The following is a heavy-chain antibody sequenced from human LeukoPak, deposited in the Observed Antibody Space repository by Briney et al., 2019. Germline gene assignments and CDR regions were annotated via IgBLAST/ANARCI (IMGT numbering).Heavy chain of an antibody. Sequence: ASVKVSCKVSGYTLTELSMHWVRQAPGKGLEWMGGFDPEDGETIYAQKFQGRVTMTEDTSTDTAYMELSSLRSEDTAVYYCATDQWELSDDAFDIWGQGTMVTVSS. D-gene: IGHD1-26*01. CDR2: FDPEDGET. CDR3: ATDQWELSDDAFDI. J-gene: IGHJ3*02. CDR1: GYTLTELS. V-gene: IGHV1-24*01.